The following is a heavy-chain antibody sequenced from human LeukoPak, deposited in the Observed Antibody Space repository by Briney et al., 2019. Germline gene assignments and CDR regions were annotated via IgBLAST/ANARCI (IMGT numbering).Heavy chain of an antibody. Sequence: SETLSLTCTVSGGSISSYYWSWIRQPPGKGLEWIGYIYYGGSTNYNPSLKSRVTISVDTSKNQFSLKLSSVTAADTAVYYCARGGYGSNWGQGTLVTVSS. CDR1: GGSISSYY. CDR3: ARGGYGSN. J-gene: IGHJ4*02. V-gene: IGHV4-59*01. D-gene: IGHD3-22*01. CDR2: IYYGGST.